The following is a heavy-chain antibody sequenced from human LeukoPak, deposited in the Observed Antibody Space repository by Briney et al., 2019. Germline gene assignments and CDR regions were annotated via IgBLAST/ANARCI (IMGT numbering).Heavy chain of an antibody. D-gene: IGHD5-18*01. CDR3: AKSASSYSLVSPDHGMDV. V-gene: IGHV3-30*18. J-gene: IGHJ6*02. Sequence: GGSLRLSCAASGFTFSSYGMHWVRQAPGKGLEWVAVISYDGSNKYYADSVKGRFTISRDNSKNTLYLQMNSLRAEDTAVYYCAKSASSYSLVSPDHGMDVWGQGTLVTVSS. CDR2: ISYDGSNK. CDR1: GFTFSSYG.